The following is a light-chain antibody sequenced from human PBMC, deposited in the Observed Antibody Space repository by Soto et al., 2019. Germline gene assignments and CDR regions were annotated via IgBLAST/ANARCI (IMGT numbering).Light chain of an antibody. CDR2: DAS. CDR1: QSVSSY. Sequence: EIVLTQSPATLSLSPGERATLSCRASQSVSSYLAWYQQKPGQAPRLLIYDASNRATGIPARFSGSGSGTDFTLTISSLEPEVFAVYYCQQRSHWPPTFGQGTKVEI. V-gene: IGKV3-11*01. J-gene: IGKJ1*01. CDR3: QQRSHWPPT.